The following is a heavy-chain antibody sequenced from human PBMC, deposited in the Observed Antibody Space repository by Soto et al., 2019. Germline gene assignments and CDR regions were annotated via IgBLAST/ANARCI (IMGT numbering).Heavy chain of an antibody. D-gene: IGHD3-3*01. V-gene: IGHV4-31*03. CDR1: GGSVSSGSYY. J-gene: IGHJ3*01. CDR2: IYDSDTT. Sequence: QVQLQESGPGLVRPSQTLSLTCTVSGGSVSSGSYYWNWIRQHPGKALEWLGFIYDSDTTYYNPSLKSRLTISVDTAKNQFSLKVTSVTPADTVVYYCARENFGVVIHDAFDLWGQGTMVTVSS. CDR3: ARENFGVVIHDAFDL.